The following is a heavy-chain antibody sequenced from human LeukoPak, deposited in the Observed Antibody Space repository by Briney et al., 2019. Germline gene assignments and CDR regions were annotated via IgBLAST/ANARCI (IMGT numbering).Heavy chain of an antibody. CDR1: GGSISSSSYC. CDR2: IYYSGST. D-gene: IGHD5-12*01. J-gene: IGHJ5*02. Sequence: SETLSLTCTVSGGSISSSSYCWGWIRQPPGKGLEWIGTIYYSGSTYYNPSLKSRVTISVDTSKNQFSLKLSSVTAADTAVYYCARESGGSGRSGYVGPWGQETLVTVSS. CDR3: ARESGGSGRSGYVGP. V-gene: IGHV4-39*07.